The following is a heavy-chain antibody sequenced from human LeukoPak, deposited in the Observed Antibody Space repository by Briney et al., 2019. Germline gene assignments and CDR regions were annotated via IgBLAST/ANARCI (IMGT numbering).Heavy chain of an antibody. J-gene: IGHJ3*02. D-gene: IGHD2-8*02. CDR3: AKDEFVASDFTGAFDI. CDR1: GFTFDDYA. V-gene: IGHV3-9*03. Sequence: PGGSLRLSCAASGFTFDDYAMHWVRHAPGKGLEWVSGISWDGGSIGYADSVKGRFTISRDNAKNSLYLQMNTLRAEDMALYYCAKDEFVASDFTGAFDIWGQGTMVTVSS. CDR2: ISWDGGSI.